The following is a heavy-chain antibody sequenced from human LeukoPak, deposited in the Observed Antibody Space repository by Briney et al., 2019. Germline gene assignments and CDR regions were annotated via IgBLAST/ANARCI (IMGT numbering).Heavy chain of an antibody. CDR1: GFTFNTYW. V-gene: IGHV3-74*01. Sequence: GGSLRLSCAASGFTFNTYWMYWVRQAPGKRLVWVSRINTDGSSTNYADSVKGRFTISRDNAENTLYLQMNSLRAEDTAVYYCARAEDCSSTSCPRAFDIWGQGTMVTVSS. CDR2: INTDGSST. D-gene: IGHD2-2*01. J-gene: IGHJ3*02. CDR3: ARAEDCSSTSCPRAFDI.